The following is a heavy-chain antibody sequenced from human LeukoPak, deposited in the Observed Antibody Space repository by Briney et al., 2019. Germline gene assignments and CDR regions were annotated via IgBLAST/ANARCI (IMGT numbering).Heavy chain of an antibody. J-gene: IGHJ4*02. CDR3: AVQIRGFETFSY. D-gene: IGHD3-10*01. CDR2: IIPIFGTA. V-gene: IGHV1-69*05. Sequence: SVKVSCKASGYTFSSYDINWVRQAPGQGLEWMGRIIPIFGTANYAQRFQGRVTITTDESTSTAYMELSSLRSEDTAVYYCAVQIRGFETFSYWGQGTLVAVSS. CDR1: GYTFSSYD.